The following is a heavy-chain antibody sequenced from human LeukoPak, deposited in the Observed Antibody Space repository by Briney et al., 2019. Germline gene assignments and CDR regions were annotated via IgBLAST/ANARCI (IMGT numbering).Heavy chain of an antibody. CDR2: IYNSGST. CDR1: GGSISNYY. D-gene: IGHD6-19*01. V-gene: IGHV4-59*01. J-gene: IGHJ4*02. Sequence: PSETLSLTCTVSGGSISNYYWSWIRQPPGKGLDWIGYIYNSGSTNSNPSLKSRVTISVDTSKNQFSLRLSAVTAADTAVYYCARESSGWLYYFDYWGQGTLVTVSS. CDR3: ARESSGWLYYFDY.